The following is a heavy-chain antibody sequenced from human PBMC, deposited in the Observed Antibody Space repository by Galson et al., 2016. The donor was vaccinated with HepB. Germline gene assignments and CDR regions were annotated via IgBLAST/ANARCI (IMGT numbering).Heavy chain of an antibody. V-gene: IGHV1-69*13. D-gene: IGHD6-13*01. CDR3: ARVRYSTPWYFDY. CDR2: ITNFGTA. Sequence: SVKVSCKASGGTFNRYAISWVRQAPGQGLEWMGGITNFGTANYAQRFQGRVTITADEYTSTVYMGLISLRSEDTAVYYCARVRYSTPWYFDYWGQGTLVTVSS. CDR1: GGTFNRYA. J-gene: IGHJ4*02.